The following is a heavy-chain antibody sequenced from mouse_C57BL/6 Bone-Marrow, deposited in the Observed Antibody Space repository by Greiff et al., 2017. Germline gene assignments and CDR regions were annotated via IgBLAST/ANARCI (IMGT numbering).Heavy chain of an antibody. CDR3: SSFDGNYVDF. J-gene: IGHJ2*01. V-gene: IGHV14-4*01. D-gene: IGHD2-3*01. CDR1: GFNIKDAY. CDR2: IDPEIGDT. Sequence: EVQLQQSGAELVRPGASVKLSCTASGFNIKDAYINWVNQRPEQGLEWIGWIDPEIGDTESASKFQGKATITSDTSSNTAYLQLSSLTSEDTAVYYCSSFDGNYVDFCGQGPPLTVAS.